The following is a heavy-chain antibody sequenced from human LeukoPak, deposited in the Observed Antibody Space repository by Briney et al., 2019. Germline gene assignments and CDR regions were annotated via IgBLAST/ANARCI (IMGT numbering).Heavy chain of an antibody. CDR3: ARDFGTTGWHTFDY. J-gene: IGHJ4*02. Sequence: SQTLSLTCVVSGDSVSSKNGAWNWIGQSPSRGHEWLGRTYYRSKWYNDYAESMEGRMTISQDTSKNQYSLHLNSVTPDDTAVYYCARDFGTTGWHTFDYWGQGTLVTVSS. V-gene: IGHV6-1*01. CDR2: TYYRSKWYN. D-gene: IGHD6-19*01. CDR1: GDSVSSKNGA.